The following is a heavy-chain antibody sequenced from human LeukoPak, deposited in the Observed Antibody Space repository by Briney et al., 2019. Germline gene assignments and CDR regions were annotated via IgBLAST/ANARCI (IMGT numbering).Heavy chain of an antibody. CDR2: MNPNSGNT. CDR3: ARRHGRCSDGSCYYPDY. Sequence: GASVKVSCNASGYTFTSYDINWVRQATGQGLEWMGWMNPNSGNTGYAQKFQGRVTMTRNSSITTAYMELSSLRSEETAVYYCARRHGRCSDGSCYYPDYWGQGTLVTVSS. V-gene: IGHV1-8*01. CDR1: GYTFTSYD. D-gene: IGHD2-15*01. J-gene: IGHJ4*02.